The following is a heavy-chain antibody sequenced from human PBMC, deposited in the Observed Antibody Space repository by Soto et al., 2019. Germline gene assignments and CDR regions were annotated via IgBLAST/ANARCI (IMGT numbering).Heavy chain of an antibody. CDR2: IYYSGST. D-gene: IGHD2-2*01. V-gene: IGHV4-39*01. CDR3: ARGKIVVVPAAPRGMDV. J-gene: IGHJ6*02. CDR1: GGSISSSSYY. Sequence: SETLSLTCTVSGGSISSSSYYWGWILHPPGKGLEWIGSIYYSGSTYYNPSLKSRVTISVDTSKNQFSLKLSSVTAADTAVYYCARGKIVVVPAAPRGMDVWGQGTTVTVSS.